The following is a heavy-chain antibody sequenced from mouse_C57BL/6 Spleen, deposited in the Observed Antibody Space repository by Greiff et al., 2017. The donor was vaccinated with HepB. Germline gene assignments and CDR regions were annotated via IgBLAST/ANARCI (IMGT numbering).Heavy chain of an antibody. CDR3: ARGYYGSSSPGFAY. CDR2: IYPGDGDT. CDR1: GYAFSSYW. Sequence: QVQLQHSGAELVKPGASVKISCKASGYAFSSYWMNWVKQRPGKGLEWIGQIYPGDGDTNYNGKFKGKATLTADKSSSTAYMQLSSLTSEDSAVYFCARGYYGSSSPGFAYWGQGTLVTVSA. V-gene: IGHV1-80*01. J-gene: IGHJ3*01. D-gene: IGHD1-1*01.